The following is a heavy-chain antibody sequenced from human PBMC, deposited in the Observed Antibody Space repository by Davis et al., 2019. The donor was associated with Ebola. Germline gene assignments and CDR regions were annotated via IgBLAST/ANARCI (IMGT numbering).Heavy chain of an antibody. Sequence: AASVKVSCKASGYTFTSYAMHWVRQAPGQRLEWMGWINAGNGNTKYSQKLQGRVTMTTDTSTSTAYMELRSLRSDDTAVYYCARDRMPSIVGAKEGFDYWGQGTLVTVSS. CDR3: ARDRMPSIVGAKEGFDY. CDR1: GYTFTSYA. D-gene: IGHD1-26*01. V-gene: IGHV1-3*01. CDR2: INAGNGNT. J-gene: IGHJ4*02.